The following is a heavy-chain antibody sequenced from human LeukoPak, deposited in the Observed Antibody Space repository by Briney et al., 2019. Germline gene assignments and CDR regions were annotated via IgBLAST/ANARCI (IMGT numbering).Heavy chain of an antibody. CDR3: ARGGGVTYYDSTGYLWYFDY. V-gene: IGHV4-59*11. J-gene: IGHJ4*02. Sequence: WGTLSLTCTVSGGSISSHYWSWIRQPPGKGLEWIGYICYSGSTKFNPSLKSRVTISVDTSKNQFSLKLSSVTAADTAVYYCARGGGVTYYDSTGYLWYFDYWGQGTLVTVSS. D-gene: IGHD3-22*01. CDR2: ICYSGST. CDR1: GGSISSHY.